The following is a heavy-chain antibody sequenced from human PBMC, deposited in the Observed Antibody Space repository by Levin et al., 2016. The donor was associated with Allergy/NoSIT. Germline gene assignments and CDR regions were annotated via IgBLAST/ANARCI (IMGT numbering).Heavy chain of an antibody. D-gene: IGHD2-2*01. CDR1: GFAFSSYA. V-gene: IGHV3-30-3*01. CDR3: TTGFQPHFDY. Sequence: GESLKISCAASGFAFSSYAMIWVRQAPGKGLEWVAVTSHDGSNNYYADSVKGRFSISRDHSTNTLYLQMNSLRLEDTAVYYCTTGFQPHFDYWGQGTLVTVSS. J-gene: IGHJ4*02. CDR2: TSHDGSNN.